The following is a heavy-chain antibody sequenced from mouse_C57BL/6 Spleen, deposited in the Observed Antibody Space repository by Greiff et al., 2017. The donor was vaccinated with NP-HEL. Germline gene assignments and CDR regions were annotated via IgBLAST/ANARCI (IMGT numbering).Heavy chain of an antibody. J-gene: IGHJ1*03. Sequence: VKLMESGAELARPGASVKLSCKASGYTFTSYGISWVKQRTGQGLEWIGEIYPRSGNTYYNEKFKGKATLTADKSSSTAYMELRSLTSEDSAVYFCARRVDYYGSTWYFDVWGTGTTVTVSS. CDR1: GYTFTSYG. CDR3: ARRVDYYGSTWYFDV. V-gene: IGHV1-81*01. CDR2: IYPRSGNT. D-gene: IGHD1-1*01.